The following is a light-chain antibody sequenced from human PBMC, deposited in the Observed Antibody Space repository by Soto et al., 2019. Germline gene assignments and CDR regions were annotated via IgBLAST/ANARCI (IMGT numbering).Light chain of an antibody. CDR2: AVS. CDR1: QTVIRY. V-gene: IGKV1-39*01. Sequence: IQMTQFPSSLSASVGDRVTITCRAGQTVIRYLNWYQQKPGRAPNLLIYAVSNLQSGVPSRFSGRGSGTEFTLTISDLQPEDFATYYCQQSYSTLFTFGPGTKVEIK. CDR3: QQSYSTLFT. J-gene: IGKJ3*01.